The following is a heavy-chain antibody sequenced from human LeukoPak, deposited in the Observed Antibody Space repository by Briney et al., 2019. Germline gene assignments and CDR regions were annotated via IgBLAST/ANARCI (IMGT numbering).Heavy chain of an antibody. D-gene: IGHD2-2*01. Sequence: GGSLRLSCAASGFTFSSYAMNWVRQAPGKGLEWVSGISGSSSSTYYADSVKGRFTISRDNSKNTLYLQVSSLRAEDTAVYYCAKGVLPSAVGYFDYWGQGTLVTVSS. V-gene: IGHV3-23*01. CDR2: ISGSSSST. CDR1: GFTFSSYA. J-gene: IGHJ4*02. CDR3: AKGVLPSAVGYFDY.